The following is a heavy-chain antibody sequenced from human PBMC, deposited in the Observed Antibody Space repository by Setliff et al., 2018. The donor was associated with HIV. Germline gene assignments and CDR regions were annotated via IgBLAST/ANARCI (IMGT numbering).Heavy chain of an antibody. J-gene: IGHJ6*02. Sequence: ASETLSLTCTVSGGSINSYYWSWIRQPAGKGLEWIGRIYTTGSTNYNPSLKSRVTMSIDPSKNQFSLKMTSVTAADTVVYYCARDAAFGGSSWYYYGMDVWGQGTXXTVSS. CDR1: GGSINSYY. CDR3: ARDAAFGGSSWYYYGMDV. V-gene: IGHV4-4*07. D-gene: IGHD6-13*01. CDR2: IYTTGST.